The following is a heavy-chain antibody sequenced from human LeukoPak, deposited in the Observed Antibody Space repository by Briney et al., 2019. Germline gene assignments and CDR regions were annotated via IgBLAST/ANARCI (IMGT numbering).Heavy chain of an antibody. CDR2: INPNSGGT. Sequence: GASVKVSCKASGYTFTGYYMHWVRQAPGQGLEWMVWINPNSGGTNYAQQFQDRVTMTRDTSISTAYMELSRLRSDDTAVYYCARVPRTNIGTYDAFDIWGQGTMVTVSS. CDR1: GYTFTGYY. J-gene: IGHJ3*02. D-gene: IGHD1-1*01. CDR3: ARVPRTNIGTYDAFDI. V-gene: IGHV1-2*02.